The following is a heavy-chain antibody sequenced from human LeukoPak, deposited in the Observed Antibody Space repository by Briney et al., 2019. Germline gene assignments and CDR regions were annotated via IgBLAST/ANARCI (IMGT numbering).Heavy chain of an antibody. CDR1: GGSISGYY. CDR3: ATGSVVTPLDY. D-gene: IGHD4-23*01. Sequence: SETLSLTCTVSGGSISGYYWSWIRQPPGKGLEWIGYIYYSGSTNYNPSLKSRVTISVDTSKNQFSLKLSSVTAADTAVYYCATGSVVTPLDYWGQGTLVTVSS. CDR2: IYYSGST. V-gene: IGHV4-59*01. J-gene: IGHJ4*02.